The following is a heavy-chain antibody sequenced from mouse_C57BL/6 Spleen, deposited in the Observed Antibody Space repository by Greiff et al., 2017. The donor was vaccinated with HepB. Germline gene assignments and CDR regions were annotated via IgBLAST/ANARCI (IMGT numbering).Heavy chain of an antibody. CDR2: IRSKSNNYAT. D-gene: IGHD3-2*02. CDR1: GFSFNTYA. CDR3: GRGTAQAFAY. Sequence: DVKLVESGGGLVQPKGSLKLSCAASGFSFNTYAMNWVRQAPGKGLEWVARIRSKSNNYATYYADSVKDRFTISRDDSESMLYLQMNNLKTEDTAMYYCGRGTAQAFAYWGQGTLVTVSA. J-gene: IGHJ3*01. V-gene: IGHV10-1*01.